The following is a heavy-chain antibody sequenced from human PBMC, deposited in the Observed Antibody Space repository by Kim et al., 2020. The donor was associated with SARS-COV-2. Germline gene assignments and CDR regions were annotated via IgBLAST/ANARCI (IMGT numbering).Heavy chain of an antibody. CDR3: ACRRYIGIYHYSDY. J-gene: IGHJ4*02. CDR2: IKSDGGTT. V-gene: IGHV3-74*01. D-gene: IGHD1-26*01. Sequence: GGSLRLSCVASGFTFSSYWMHWVRQAPGKGLVWVSRIKSDGGTTSYAGSVKGRVSIFRDNGKSTLYLQKHSLKAEDTAVYYCACRRYIGIYHYSDYWGQG. CDR1: GFTFSSYW.